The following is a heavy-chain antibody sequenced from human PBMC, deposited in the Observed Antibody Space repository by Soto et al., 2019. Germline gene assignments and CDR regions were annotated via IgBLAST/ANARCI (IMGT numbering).Heavy chain of an antibody. CDR2: IGTAGDT. D-gene: IGHD3-10*01. CDR3: ARVGLLWFEGLDV. Sequence: EVQLVESGGGLVQPGGSLRLSCAASGFTFSSYDMHWVRQATGKGLEWVSAIGTAGDTYYPGSVKGRFTISRENAKNSLYLQMNSLRAGDTAVYYCARVGLLWFEGLDVWGQGTTVTVSS. J-gene: IGHJ6*02. CDR1: GFTFSSYD. V-gene: IGHV3-13*04.